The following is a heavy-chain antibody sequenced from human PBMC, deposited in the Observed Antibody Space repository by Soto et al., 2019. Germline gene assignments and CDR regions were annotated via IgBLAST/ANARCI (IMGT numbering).Heavy chain of an antibody. Sequence: GASVKVSCKASGGTFSSYAISWVRQAPGQGLEWMGGIIPIFGTANYAQKFQGRVTITADKSTSTAYMELSSLRSEDTAVYYCARAYYYDSSGYDWFDPWGQGTLVTVSS. CDR1: GGTFSSYA. CDR2: IIPIFGTA. D-gene: IGHD3-22*01. V-gene: IGHV1-69*06. CDR3: ARAYYYDSSGYDWFDP. J-gene: IGHJ5*02.